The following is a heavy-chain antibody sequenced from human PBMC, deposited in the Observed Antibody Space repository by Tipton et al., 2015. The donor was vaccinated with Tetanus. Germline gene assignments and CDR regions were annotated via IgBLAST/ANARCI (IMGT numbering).Heavy chain of an antibody. CDR2: VAYDGNNK. Sequence: SLRLSCATSGFSFSGYGLHWLRQAPGKGLEWVALVAYDGNNKYYADSVKGRFTISRDQAKNTVYLQMNSLRAEDTAVYFCARRSLTHDGVDVWGQGTPVAVSS. CDR1: GFSFSGYG. J-gene: IGHJ6*02. V-gene: IGHV3-30*03. CDR3: ARRSLTHDGVDV.